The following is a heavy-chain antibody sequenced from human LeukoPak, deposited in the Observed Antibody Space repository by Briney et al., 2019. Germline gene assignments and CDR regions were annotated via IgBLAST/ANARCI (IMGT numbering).Heavy chain of an antibody. V-gene: IGHV1-69*13. D-gene: IGHD2-21*01. J-gene: IGHJ4*02. Sequence: ASVKVSCKASGGVFTTYAISWVRQAPGQGLEWMGGIIPSLGTTNYAQKFQGRVTITADEPTRTAYMELTYLRSDDTAVYYCAIIPNVILFTHYFEYWGQGTLVTASS. CDR1: GGVFTTYA. CDR2: IIPSLGTT. CDR3: AIIPNVILFTHYFEY.